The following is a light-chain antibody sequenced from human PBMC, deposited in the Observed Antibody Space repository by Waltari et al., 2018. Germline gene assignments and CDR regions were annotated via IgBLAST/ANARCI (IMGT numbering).Light chain of an antibody. CDR2: DVF. J-gene: IGKJ5*01. CDR1: HSVDTS. V-gene: IGKV3-11*01. CDR3: QQRRDWPIT. Sequence: EIVLTQSPANLSLSPGDRATLSCRASHSVDTSLAWYQQKLGQAPRLLIYDVFYRATGIPARFSGRGSGTDFTLTISSLEPEDFALYFCQQRRDWPITFGQGTRLEIK.